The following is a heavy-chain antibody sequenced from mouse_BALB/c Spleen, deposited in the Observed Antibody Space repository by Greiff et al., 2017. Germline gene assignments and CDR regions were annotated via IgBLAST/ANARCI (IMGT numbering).Heavy chain of an antibody. Sequence: QVQLKQSGAELVRPGVSVKISCKGSGYTFTDYAMHWVKQSHAKSLEWIGVISTYYGDASYNQKFKGKATMTVDKSSSTAYMELARLTSEDSAIYYCARGALDYWGQGTTLTVSS. CDR1: GYTFTDYA. V-gene: IGHV1S137*01. J-gene: IGHJ2*01. CDR3: ARGALDY. CDR2: ISTYYGDA.